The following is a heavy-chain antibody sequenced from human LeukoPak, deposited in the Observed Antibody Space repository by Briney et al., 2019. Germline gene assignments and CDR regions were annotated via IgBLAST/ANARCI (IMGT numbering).Heavy chain of an antibody. CDR2: IIPILGIA. Sequence: ASVKVSCKASGGTFSSYAISWVRQAPGQGLEWRGRIIPILGIANYAQKFQGRVTITADKSTSTAYMELSSLRSEDTAVYYCARSGCSSTSCYPYNNWFDPWGQGTLVTVSS. CDR3: ARSGCSSTSCYPYNNWFDP. J-gene: IGHJ5*02. D-gene: IGHD2-2*01. V-gene: IGHV1-69*04. CDR1: GGTFSSYA.